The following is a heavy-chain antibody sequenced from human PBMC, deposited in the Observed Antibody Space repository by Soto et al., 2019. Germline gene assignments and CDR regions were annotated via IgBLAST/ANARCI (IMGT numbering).Heavy chain of an antibody. CDR2: IYYSGST. D-gene: IGHD3-22*01. CDR1: GGSISSDNYY. V-gene: IGHV4-31*03. Sequence: QVQLQESGPGLVKPSQTLSLTCSVSGGSISSDNYYWSWIRQHPGKGLEWIGYIYYSGSTKYSPSLQSRVTISADTTKTQFSLKLSSVTAADTAVYYCARANVYSDFGIDYWGQGTLVTVSS. J-gene: IGHJ4*02. CDR3: ARANVYSDFGIDY.